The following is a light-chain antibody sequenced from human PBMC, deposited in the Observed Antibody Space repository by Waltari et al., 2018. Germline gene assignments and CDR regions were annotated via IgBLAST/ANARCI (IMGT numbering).Light chain of an antibody. CDR3: QQTYTVPRS. J-gene: IGKJ2*01. CDR1: QSVRNY. Sequence: DIQMTQSPPSLSASVGDTVTMPCRASQSVRNYLTWFQQKPGEAPKLLIHAASSLGFGVPSRFSCSGSETDFTLTIAGLQREDVGTYYCQQTYTVPRSFGQGTKVE. CDR2: AAS. V-gene: IGKV1-39*01.